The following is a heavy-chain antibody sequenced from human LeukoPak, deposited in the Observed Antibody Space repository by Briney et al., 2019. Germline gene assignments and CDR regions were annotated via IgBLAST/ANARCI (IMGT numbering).Heavy chain of an antibody. Sequence: GGSLRLSCAASGFTVSSNYMSWVRQAPGKGLEWVSVIYSGGSTYYADSVKGRFTISRDNSKNTLYLQMNSLRAEDTAVYYCARTGAAAGNNWFDPWGQGTLVTVSS. D-gene: IGHD6-13*01. CDR1: GFTVSSNY. CDR3: ARTGAAAGNNWFDP. CDR2: IYSGGST. J-gene: IGHJ5*02. V-gene: IGHV3-53*01.